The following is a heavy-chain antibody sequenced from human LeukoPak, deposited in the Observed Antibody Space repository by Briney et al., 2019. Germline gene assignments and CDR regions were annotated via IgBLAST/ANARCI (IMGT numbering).Heavy chain of an antibody. CDR2: ISAYNGNT. CDR1: GYTFSSYG. Sequence: ASVKVSCKASGYTFSSYGISWLRQAPGQGLEWMGWISAYNGNTNYAQKLQDRVTMTTDTSTSTAYIEVRTLRFDDTAVYYCARERPTTGSDYWGQGTLVTVSS. J-gene: IGHJ4*02. CDR3: ARERPTTGSDY. D-gene: IGHD1-14*01. V-gene: IGHV1-18*01.